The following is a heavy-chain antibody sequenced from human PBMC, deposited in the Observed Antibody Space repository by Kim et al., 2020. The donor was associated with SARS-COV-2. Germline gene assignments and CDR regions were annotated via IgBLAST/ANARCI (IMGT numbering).Heavy chain of an antibody. Sequence: SETLSLTCAVYGGSFSGYYWSWIRQPPGKGLEWIGEINHSGSTNYNPSLKSRVTISVDTSKNQFSLKLSSVTAADTAVYYCARGGVQLVHLDFDYWGQGTLVTVSS. D-gene: IGHD1-1*01. CDR1: GGSFSGYY. CDR2: INHSGST. V-gene: IGHV4-34*01. CDR3: ARGGVQLVHLDFDY. J-gene: IGHJ4*02.